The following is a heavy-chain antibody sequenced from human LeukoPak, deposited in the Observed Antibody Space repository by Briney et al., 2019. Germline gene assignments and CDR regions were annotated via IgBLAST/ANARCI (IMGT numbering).Heavy chain of an antibody. CDR3: ARVFGGIYFDY. J-gene: IGHJ4*02. Sequence: SETLSLTCTVSGGSINSYYWTWIRQPPGKGLEWIGYIYYTGNTNYNPSLKSRVTISVDTSKNQFSLRLSSVTAADTAVYYCARVFGGIYFDYWGQGTLVTVSS. CDR2: IYYTGNT. CDR1: GGSINSYY. V-gene: IGHV4-59*01. D-gene: IGHD3-10*01.